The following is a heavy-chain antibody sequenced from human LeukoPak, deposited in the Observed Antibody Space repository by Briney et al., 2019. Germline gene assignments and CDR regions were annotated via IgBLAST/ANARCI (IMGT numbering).Heavy chain of an antibody. V-gene: IGHV3-43D*03. Sequence: GGSLRLSCAASGFTFDDYAMHWVRQAPGKGLEWVSLISWDGGSTYYADSVKGRFTISRDNSKNSLYLQMNSLRAEDTALYYCAKSGSGFSYYFDYWGQGTLVTVSS. D-gene: IGHD3-10*01. CDR3: AKSGSGFSYYFDY. CDR2: ISWDGGST. CDR1: GFTFDDYA. J-gene: IGHJ4*02.